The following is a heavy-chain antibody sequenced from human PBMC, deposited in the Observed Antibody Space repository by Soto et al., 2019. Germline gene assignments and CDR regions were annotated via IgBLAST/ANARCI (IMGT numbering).Heavy chain of an antibody. V-gene: IGHV1-18*04. CDR3: ARGPPSGSFSLTPRY. CDR2: ISGQIAKT. CDR1: GYSFHNYA. Sequence: QVQLVQSGPEVKRPGASVKVSCKASGYSFHNYAIIWVRQAPGQGLEWMGWISGQIAKTNYAQKFQGKVTMTTDTSTSTAYMELSTLTSADTAIYYCARGPPSGSFSLTPRYWGQGTLVTVSS. J-gene: IGHJ4*01. D-gene: IGHD1-26*01.